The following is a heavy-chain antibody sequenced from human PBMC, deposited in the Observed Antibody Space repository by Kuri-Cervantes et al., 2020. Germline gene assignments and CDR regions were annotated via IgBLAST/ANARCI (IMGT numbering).Heavy chain of an antibody. CDR2: IYPGDSNT. CDR1: GYNFNGYW. D-gene: IGHD6-19*01. CDR3: ARAQIPQWLGAFDI. Sequence: GGSLRLSCKGSGYNFNGYWIGWVRQMPGKGLEWMGIIYPGDSNTRYSPSLQGQVTISADKSITTAYLQWSSLKASDTAMYYCARAQIPQWLGAFDIWGRGTMGTVSS. V-gene: IGHV5-51*01. J-gene: IGHJ3*02.